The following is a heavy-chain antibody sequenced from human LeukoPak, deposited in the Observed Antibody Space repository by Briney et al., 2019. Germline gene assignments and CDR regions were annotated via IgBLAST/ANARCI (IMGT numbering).Heavy chain of an antibody. CDR2: INPNSGGT. D-gene: IGHD3-16*02. Sequence: ASVKVSCKASGYTFTGYYMHWVRQAPGQGLEWMGWINPNSGGTNYAQKFQGRVTMTRDTSISAVYMELSRLTSDDTAVYYCARADLSPTYDYVWGSYRYGYFDYWGQGTLVTVSS. J-gene: IGHJ4*02. CDR3: ARADLSPTYDYVWGSYRYGYFDY. V-gene: IGHV1-2*02. CDR1: GYTFTGYY.